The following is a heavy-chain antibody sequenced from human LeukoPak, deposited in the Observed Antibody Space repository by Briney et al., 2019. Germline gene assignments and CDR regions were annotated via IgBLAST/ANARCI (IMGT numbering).Heavy chain of an antibody. J-gene: IGHJ3*02. V-gene: IGHV3-23*01. CDR3: AKAAYGDYAGAFDI. CDR1: GFTFSTYA. Sequence: GGSLRLSCAASGFTFSTYAMTWVRQAPGKGLEWVSSISGSGAGKFYAAPVKGRFTTSRDNSKNTLYVQLNSLRAEDTAVYYCAKAAYGDYAGAFDIWGQGTMVIVSS. CDR2: ISGSGAGK. D-gene: IGHD4-17*01.